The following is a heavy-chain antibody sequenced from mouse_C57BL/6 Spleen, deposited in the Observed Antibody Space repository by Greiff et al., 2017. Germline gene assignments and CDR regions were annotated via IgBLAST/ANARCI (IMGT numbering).Heavy chain of an antibody. Sequence: EVQLVESGGGLVQPKGSLKLSCAASGFSFNTYAMTWVRQAPGKGLEWVARIRSKSNNYATYYADSVKDRFTSSRDDSESMLYLQMNNLKTEDTAMYYCVRQGGHWYFGVWGTGTTVTVAS. V-gene: IGHV10-1*01. CDR1: GFSFNTYA. CDR2: IRSKSNNYAT. J-gene: IGHJ1*03. CDR3: VRQGGHWYFGV.